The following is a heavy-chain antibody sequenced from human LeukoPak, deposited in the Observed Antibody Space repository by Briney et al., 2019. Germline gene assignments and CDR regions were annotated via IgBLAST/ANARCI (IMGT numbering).Heavy chain of an antibody. D-gene: IGHD3-3*01. CDR1: GFTFSDYY. CDR3: ARDPNYDFWSGPTLGWFDP. CDR2: ISSSGSTI. Sequence: PGGSLRLPCAASGFTFSDYYMSWIRQAPGKGLEWVSYISSSGSTIYYADSVKGRFTISRDNAKNSLYLQMNSLRAEDTAVYYCARDPNYDFWSGPTLGWFDPWGQGTLVTVSS. J-gene: IGHJ5*02. V-gene: IGHV3-11*04.